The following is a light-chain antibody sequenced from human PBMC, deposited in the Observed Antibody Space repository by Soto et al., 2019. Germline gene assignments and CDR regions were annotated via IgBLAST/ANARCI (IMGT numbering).Light chain of an antibody. CDR3: QKYNSVPYT. J-gene: IGKJ2*01. Sequence: DIQMTQSPSSLSASVGDRVTITCRASQGISNYLAWYQQKPGKVPKLLIYAASTLQSGVPSRFSGSVSGTDFTLTISSLQPEDVATYYCQKYNSVPYTFGQVNKLEIK. V-gene: IGKV1-27*01. CDR1: QGISNY. CDR2: AAS.